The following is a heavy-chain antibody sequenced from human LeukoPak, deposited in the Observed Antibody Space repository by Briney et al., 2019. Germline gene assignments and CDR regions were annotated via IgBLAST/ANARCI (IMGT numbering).Heavy chain of an antibody. J-gene: IGHJ4*02. CDR3: AKDVDPFGSGSYVEGFDY. Sequence: PGRPLRLSCAASGFTFSSYGMHWVRQAPGKGLEWVTVISFDASNKYYADSVKGRFTISRDNSKNTLYLQMNSLRAEDTAVYYCAKDVDPFGSGSYVEGFDYWGQGTLVTVSS. V-gene: IGHV3-30*18. CDR1: GFTFSSYG. D-gene: IGHD3-10*01. CDR2: ISFDASNK.